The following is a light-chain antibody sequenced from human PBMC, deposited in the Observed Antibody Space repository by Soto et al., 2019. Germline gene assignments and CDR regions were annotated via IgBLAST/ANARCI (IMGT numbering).Light chain of an antibody. J-gene: IGLJ1*01. V-gene: IGLV2-14*03. CDR3: SSYTTSSTVV. CDR2: EVS. CDR1: SSDVGGYNF. Sequence: SVLTQPASVFGSPGQSITFSCNGTSSDVGGYNFVSWYQQHPGKAPKLMIYEVSSRPSGVSNRFSGSKSGNTASLTISGLQPEDEADYYCSSYTTSSTVVFGTRTKVTVL.